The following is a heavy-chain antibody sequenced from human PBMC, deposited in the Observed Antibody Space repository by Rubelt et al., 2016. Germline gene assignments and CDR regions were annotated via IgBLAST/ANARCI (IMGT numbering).Heavy chain of an antibody. CDR2: INHSGST. CDR3: ARRRRYSGSSYWYFDL. Sequence: QVQLQQWGAGLLKPSETLSLTCAVYGGSFSGYYWSWIRHPPGKGLEWIGEINHSGSTNYNPSLKSRVTISVDTSKNQFSLKLSSVTAADTAVYYCARRRRYSGSSYWYFDLWGRGTLVTVSS. CDR1: GGSFSGYY. D-gene: IGHD1-26*01. V-gene: IGHV4-34*01. J-gene: IGHJ2*01.